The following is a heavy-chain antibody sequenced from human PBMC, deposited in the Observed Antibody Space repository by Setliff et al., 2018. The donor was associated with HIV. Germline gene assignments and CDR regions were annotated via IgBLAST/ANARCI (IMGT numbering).Heavy chain of an antibody. D-gene: IGHD5-18*01. CDR1: GFTFSSYG. CDR3: AKEGLIQLWYGGSFDY. Sequence: PGGSLRLSCGASGFTFSSYGMHWVRQAPGKVLEWVTFIRYDGSDKYYADSVKGRFTFSRDNSKNTLSLQMNSLRAEDTAVYYCAKEGLIQLWYGGSFDYWGQGTLVTVSS. V-gene: IGHV3-30*02. CDR2: IRYDGSDK. J-gene: IGHJ4*02.